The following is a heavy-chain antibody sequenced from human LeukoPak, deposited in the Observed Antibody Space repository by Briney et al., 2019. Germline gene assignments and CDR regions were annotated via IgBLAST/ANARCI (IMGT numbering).Heavy chain of an antibody. CDR1: AVTFSGYS. J-gene: IGHJ6*03. CDR2: IKQDGSEK. D-gene: IGHD3-3*01. Sequence: PGGSLRLSCGASAVTFSGYSMNWVRQAPGKGLEWVANIKQDGSEKYYVDSVKGRFTISRDNAQNSVSLQMDSLRVEDTAVYYCARVYDYDFWSGYYGRNYYYMDVWGKGTTVTVSS. CDR3: ARVYDYDFWSGYYGRNYYYMDV. V-gene: IGHV3-7*01.